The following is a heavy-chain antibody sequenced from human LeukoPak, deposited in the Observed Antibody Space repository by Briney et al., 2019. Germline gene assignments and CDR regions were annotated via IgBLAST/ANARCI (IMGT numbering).Heavy chain of an antibody. CDR1: GFTFSGYW. Sequence: PGGSLRLSCAASGFTFSGYWMHWVRQAPGKGLVWVSRINSDGSGTRYADSVEGRFTISRDNAKNTLFLRMNSLTAEDTAVYYCARDYAVGTPFDSWGQGTLVTVSS. J-gene: IGHJ4*02. D-gene: IGHD4-23*01. CDR2: INSDGSGT. V-gene: IGHV3-74*01. CDR3: ARDYAVGTPFDS.